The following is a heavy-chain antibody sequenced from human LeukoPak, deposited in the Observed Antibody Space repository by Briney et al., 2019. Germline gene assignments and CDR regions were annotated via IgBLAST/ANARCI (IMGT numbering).Heavy chain of an antibody. CDR1: GFTVSSNY. Sequence: GGALRLSCAASGFTVSSNYMSWVRQAPGKGLEWVSVIYSGGSTYYADSVKGRFTISRDNSKNTLYLQMNSLRAEDTAVYYCARDLLYYGSGSYYNGWGQGTLVTVSS. J-gene: IGHJ4*02. CDR2: IYSGGST. D-gene: IGHD3-10*01. V-gene: IGHV3-53*01. CDR3: ARDLLYYGSGSYYNG.